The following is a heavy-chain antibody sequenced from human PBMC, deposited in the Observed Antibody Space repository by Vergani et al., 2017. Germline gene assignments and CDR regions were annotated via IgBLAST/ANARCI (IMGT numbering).Heavy chain of an antibody. V-gene: IGHV3-21*01. CDR3: AIDDRYCSSTSCYNYYYYGMDV. CDR2: ISSSSSYI. CDR1: GFTFSSYS. Sequence: EVQLVESGGGLVKPGGSLRLSCAASGFTFSSYSMNWVRQAPGKGLEWVSSISSSSSYIYYADSVKGRFTISRDNAKNSLYLQMNSLRAEDTAVYYCAIDDRYCSSTSCYNYYYYGMDVWGQGTTVTVSS. J-gene: IGHJ6*02. D-gene: IGHD2-2*02.